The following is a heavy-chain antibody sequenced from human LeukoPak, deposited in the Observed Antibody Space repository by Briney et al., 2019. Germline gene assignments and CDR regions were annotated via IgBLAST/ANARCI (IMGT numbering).Heavy chain of an antibody. CDR1: GGSISSSSYY. CDR2: IYYSGST. Sequence: SETLSLTCTVSGGSISSSSYYWGWIRQPPGKGLEWIGSIYYSGSTYYNPSLKSRVTISVDTSKNQFSLKLSSVTAADTAVYYCASLLWFGELSQIVSLDYWGQGTLVTVSS. J-gene: IGHJ4*02. V-gene: IGHV4-39*07. CDR3: ASLLWFGELSQIVSLDY. D-gene: IGHD3-10*01.